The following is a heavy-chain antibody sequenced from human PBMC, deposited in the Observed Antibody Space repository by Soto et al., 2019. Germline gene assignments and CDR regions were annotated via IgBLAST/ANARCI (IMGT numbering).Heavy chain of an antibody. CDR3: AARGVVIAALS. Sequence: EVQLLESGGGLVQPGGSLRLSCAASGFTFSSYAMSWVRQAPGKGLEWVSAISGSGGSTYYADSVKGRFTISRDNSKNTLYLQLNSQRAQDTAVYYCAARGVVIAALSWGQGTLVTVSS. D-gene: IGHD6-13*01. V-gene: IGHV3-23*01. CDR2: ISGSGGST. J-gene: IGHJ4*02. CDR1: GFTFSSYA.